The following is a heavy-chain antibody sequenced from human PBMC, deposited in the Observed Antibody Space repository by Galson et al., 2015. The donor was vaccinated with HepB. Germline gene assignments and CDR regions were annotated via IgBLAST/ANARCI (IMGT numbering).Heavy chain of an antibody. CDR3: ARDPTWGSYDSSGSDPGAFDI. D-gene: IGHD3-22*01. J-gene: IGHJ3*02. Sequence: SLRLSCAASGFTFSDCYMSWIRQAPGKGLESVSYISSGGSAIYYADSVKGRFTISRDNAKNSLYLQMNSLRAEDTAVYYCARDPTWGSYDSSGSDPGAFDIWGQGTMVTVSS. V-gene: IGHV3-11*01. CDR2: ISSGGSAI. CDR1: GFTFSDCY.